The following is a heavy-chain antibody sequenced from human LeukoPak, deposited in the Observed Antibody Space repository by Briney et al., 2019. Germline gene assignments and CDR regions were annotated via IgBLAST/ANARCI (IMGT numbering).Heavy chain of an antibody. Sequence: GGSLRLSCEASGFTFSTYGMHWVRQAPGKGLEWVAVISYDGSNKYYADSVKGRFTISRDNSKNTLYLQMNSLRAEDTAVYYCARGVDYDILTGYDYWGQGTLVTVSS. CDR3: ARGVDYDILTGYDY. CDR2: ISYDGSNK. V-gene: IGHV3-30*19. J-gene: IGHJ4*02. CDR1: GFTFSTYG. D-gene: IGHD3-9*01.